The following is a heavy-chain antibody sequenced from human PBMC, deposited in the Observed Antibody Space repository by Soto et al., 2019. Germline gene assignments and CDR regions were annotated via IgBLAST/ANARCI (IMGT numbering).Heavy chain of an antibody. Sequence: SETLSLTCSVSGGFFNTYYWSWIRQPPGKGLEWIGYIYYSGSTNYNPSLKSRVTISVDTSKNQFSLKLSSVTAADTAVYYCARSAYYDSSGFDYWGQGTLVTVSS. J-gene: IGHJ4*02. V-gene: IGHV4-59*01. CDR2: IYYSGST. CDR3: ARSAYYDSSGFDY. CDR1: GGFFNTYY. D-gene: IGHD3-22*01.